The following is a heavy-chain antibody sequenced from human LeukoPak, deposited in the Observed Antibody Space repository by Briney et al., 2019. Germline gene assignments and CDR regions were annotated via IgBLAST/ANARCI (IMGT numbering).Heavy chain of an antibody. D-gene: IGHD2-21*02. CDR1: DGAIAGYS. V-gene: IGHV4-59*01. CDR3: ARHVVTATTPDFDY. J-gene: IGHJ4*02. CDR2: IYYSGDT. Sequence: SETLSLTCTVSDGAIAGYSWSWIRQAPGKGLEWIGYIYYSGDTNYNPSLQSRVTVSVDTSKKQFSLRLTSVSAADTAVYYCARHVVTATTPDFDYWGQGTLVTVSS.